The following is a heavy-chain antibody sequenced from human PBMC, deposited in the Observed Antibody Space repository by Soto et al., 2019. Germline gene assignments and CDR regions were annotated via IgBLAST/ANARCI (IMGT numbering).Heavy chain of an antibody. CDR2: ISAYNGNT. CDR3: AREPTYYYGSGSYVCFDY. J-gene: IGHJ4*02. V-gene: IGHV1-18*01. CDR1: GYTFTSYG. D-gene: IGHD3-10*01. Sequence: QVQLVQSGAEVKKPGASVKVSCKASGYTFTSYGISWVRQAPGQGLEWMGWISAYNGNTNYAQKLQGRVTMTTDTSTSTAYMELRSLRSDDTAMYYCAREPTYYYGSGSYVCFDYWGQGTLVTVSS.